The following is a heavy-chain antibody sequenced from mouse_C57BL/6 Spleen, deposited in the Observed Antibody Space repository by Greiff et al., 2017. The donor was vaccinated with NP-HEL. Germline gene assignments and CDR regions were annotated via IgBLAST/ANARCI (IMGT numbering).Heavy chain of an antibody. CDR3: AGMAY. V-gene: IGHV14-2*01. CDR1: GFNFKDYY. CDR2: IDPEDGET. J-gene: IGHJ3*01. Sequence: VHVVQSGAELVKPGASVKFSCTASGFNFKDYYMHWVKQTTEQGLELIGRIDPEDGETKYAPKVQGKATITADTSTNTAYLQLSSLTYGDTAVDYCAGMAYWGQGTLVTVSA.